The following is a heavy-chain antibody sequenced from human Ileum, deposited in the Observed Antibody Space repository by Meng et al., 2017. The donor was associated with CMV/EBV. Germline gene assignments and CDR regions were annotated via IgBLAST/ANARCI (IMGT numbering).Heavy chain of an antibody. D-gene: IGHD6-13*01. J-gene: IGHJ5*02. CDR3: ARVTSWYGHFGWFDP. CDR2: IYYSGST. Sequence: SETLSLTCSVSGGSFISSSYYCAWIRQPPGKGLEWIGSIYYSGSTYYKPSLKSRVTISVDKSKNQFSLKVNSVTAADTAVYYCARVTSWYGHFGWFDPWGQGALVTVSS. CDR1: GGSFISSSYY. V-gene: IGHV4-39*07.